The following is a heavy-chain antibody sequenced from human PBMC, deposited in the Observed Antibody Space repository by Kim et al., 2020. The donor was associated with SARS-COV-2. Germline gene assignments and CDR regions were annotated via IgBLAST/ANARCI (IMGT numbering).Heavy chain of an antibody. Sequence: GGSLRLSCVASGFTFSSYWIHWVRQAPGKGLVWVSRINSDGSSTSYADSVKGRFTISRDNAKNTLYLQMNSLRAEDTAVYYCARVSENRSGSYLRAPTAYYLDYWGQGTLRTVSS. CDR3: ARVSENRSGSYLRAPTAYYLDY. V-gene: IGHV3-74*01. CDR1: GFTFSSYW. CDR2: INSDGSST. J-gene: IGHJ4*02. D-gene: IGHD3-10*01.